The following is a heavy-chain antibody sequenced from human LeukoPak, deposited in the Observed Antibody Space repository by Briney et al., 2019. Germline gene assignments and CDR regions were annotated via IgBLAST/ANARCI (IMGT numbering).Heavy chain of an antibody. CDR3: ARHTIFGPFDP. Sequence: SETLSLTCTVSGGSISSYYWSWIRQPPGKGLEWIGYIYYSGSTNCNPSLKSRVTISVDTSKNQFSLKLSSVTAADTAVYYCARHTIFGPFDPWGQGTLVTVSS. D-gene: IGHD3-3*01. J-gene: IGHJ5*02. CDR1: GGSISSYY. V-gene: IGHV4-59*08. CDR2: IYYSGST.